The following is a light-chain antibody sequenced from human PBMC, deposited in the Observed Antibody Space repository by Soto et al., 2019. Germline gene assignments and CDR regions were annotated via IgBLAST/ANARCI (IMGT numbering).Light chain of an antibody. J-gene: IGLJ3*02. CDR2: DVD. CDR3: CSYASSSSWV. V-gene: IGLV2-11*01. Sequence: QSVLTQPRSVPGSPGQSVTISCTGTSSDVGVYNFVSWYQQHPGKAPKLMIYDVDKRPSGVPDRFSGSKSGYTASLTISGLQAEDEADYYCCSYASSSSWVFGGGTKLTVL. CDR1: SSDVGVYNF.